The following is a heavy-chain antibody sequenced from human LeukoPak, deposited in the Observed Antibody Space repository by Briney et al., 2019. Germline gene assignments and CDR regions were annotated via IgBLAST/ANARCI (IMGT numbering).Heavy chain of an antibody. CDR2: IIPIFGTA. V-gene: IGHV1-69*13. D-gene: IGHD6-19*01. Sequence: ASVKVSCKASGGTFSGYAISWVRQAPGQGLEWMGGIIPIFGTANYAQKFQGRVTITADESTSTAYMELSSLRSEDTAVYYCARDPIAVAGPFDYWGQGTLVTVSS. CDR3: ARDPIAVAGPFDY. J-gene: IGHJ4*02. CDR1: GGTFSGYA.